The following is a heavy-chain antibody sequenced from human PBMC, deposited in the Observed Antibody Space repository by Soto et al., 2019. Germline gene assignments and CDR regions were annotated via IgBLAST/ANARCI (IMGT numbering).Heavy chain of an antibody. CDR2: IYPGDSDT. Sequence: ESLTISCKGSGYSFTSYWIGLVRQMPGKGLEWMGIIYPGDSDTRYSPSFQGQVTISADKSISTAYLQWSSLKASDTAMYYCARFTTASSPSYYYGMDVWGQGTTVTVSS. CDR3: ARFTTASSPSYYYGMDV. CDR1: GYSFTSYW. D-gene: IGHD3-22*01. J-gene: IGHJ6*02. V-gene: IGHV5-51*01.